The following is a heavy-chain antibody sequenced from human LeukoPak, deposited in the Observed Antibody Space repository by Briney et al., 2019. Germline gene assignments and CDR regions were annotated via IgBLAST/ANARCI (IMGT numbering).Heavy chain of an antibody. J-gene: IGHJ4*02. V-gene: IGHV1-18*04. Sequence: ASVKLSCKASGYTFTSYGISWGRQAPGQGLEWMGWISAYNGNTNYAQKLQGRVTMTTDTSTSTAYMELRSLRSDDTAVYYCARDPYQERGIAVAGMRLDYWGQGTLVTVSS. CDR1: GYTFTSYG. D-gene: IGHD6-19*01. CDR2: ISAYNGNT. CDR3: ARDPYQERGIAVAGMRLDY.